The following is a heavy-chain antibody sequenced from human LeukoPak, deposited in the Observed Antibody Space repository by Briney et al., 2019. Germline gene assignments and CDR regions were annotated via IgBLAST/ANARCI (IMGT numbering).Heavy chain of an antibody. CDR1: GGSISSYY. Sequence: SETLSLTCTVSGGSISSYYWSWLRQPPGKGLEWIGYISHSGSTNYNPSLKSRATISGDTSKNQFSLKLSSVTAADTAVYYCARVGVTTVSWFDPWGQGTLVTVSS. CDR3: ARVGVTTVSWFDP. CDR2: ISHSGST. D-gene: IGHD4-17*01. V-gene: IGHV4-59*12. J-gene: IGHJ5*02.